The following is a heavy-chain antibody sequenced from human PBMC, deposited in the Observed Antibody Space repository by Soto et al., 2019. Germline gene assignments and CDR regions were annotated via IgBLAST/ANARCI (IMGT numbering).Heavy chain of an antibody. J-gene: IGHJ4*02. Sequence: SVKVSCKASGGTFSSYAISWVRQAPGQGLEWMGGIIPIFGTANYAQKFQGRVTITADESTSTAYMELSSLRSEDTAVYYCARGLNYYDSSGYPYWGQGTLVTVSS. CDR3: ARGLNYYDSSGYPY. CDR1: GGTFSSYA. CDR2: IIPIFGTA. V-gene: IGHV1-69*13. D-gene: IGHD3-22*01.